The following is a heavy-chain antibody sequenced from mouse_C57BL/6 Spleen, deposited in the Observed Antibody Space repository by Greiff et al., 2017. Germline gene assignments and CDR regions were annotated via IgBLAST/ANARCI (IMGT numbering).Heavy chain of an antibody. Sequence: EVQVVESGGDLVKPGGSLKLSCAASGFTFSSYGMSWVRQTPDKRLEWVATISSGGSYTYYPDSVKGRFTISRDNAKNTLYLQMSSLKSEDTAMYYCARGGGNSFAYWGQGTLVTVSA. J-gene: IGHJ3*01. CDR2: ISSGGSYT. CDR3: ARGGGNSFAY. V-gene: IGHV5-6*01. D-gene: IGHD2-1*01. CDR1: GFTFSSYG.